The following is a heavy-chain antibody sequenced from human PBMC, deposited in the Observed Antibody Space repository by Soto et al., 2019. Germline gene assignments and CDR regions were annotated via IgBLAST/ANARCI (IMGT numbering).Heavy chain of an antibody. Sequence: KPSETLSLTCAVYGGSFSGYYWSWIRQPPGKGLEWIGEINHSGSTNYNPSLKSRVTISVDTSKNQFSLKLSSVTAADTAVYYCARGVYDILTGYYKSRGDYYYYGMDVWGQGTTVTVS. CDR1: GGSFSGYY. CDR2: INHSGST. V-gene: IGHV4-34*01. J-gene: IGHJ6*02. CDR3: ARGVYDILTGYYKSRGDYYYYGMDV. D-gene: IGHD3-9*01.